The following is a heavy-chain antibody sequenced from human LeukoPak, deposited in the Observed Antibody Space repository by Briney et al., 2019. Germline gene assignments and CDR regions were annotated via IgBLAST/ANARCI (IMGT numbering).Heavy chain of an antibody. J-gene: IGHJ3*02. CDR1: GGSFSGYY. Sequence: SETLSLTXAVYGGSFSGYYWSWIRQPPGKGLEWIGEINHSGSTNYNPSLKSRVTISVDTSKNQFSLKLSSVTAADTAVYYCARGVGYSCGYRSYRDAFDIWGQGTMVTVSS. D-gene: IGHD5-18*01. CDR3: ARGVGYSCGYRSYRDAFDI. V-gene: IGHV4-34*01. CDR2: INHSGST.